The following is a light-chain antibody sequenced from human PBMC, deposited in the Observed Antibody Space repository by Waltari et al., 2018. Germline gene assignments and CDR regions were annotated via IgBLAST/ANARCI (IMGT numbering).Light chain of an antibody. CDR3: QSADSADTYVV. J-gene: IGLJ2*01. Sequence: SYELTQPPSVSVSPGQTARITCSGDALPKPYGYWYQQKPGQAPVLVIFKDTERPSGMPERFSGSSSGTTVTLTISGVQAEDEADYYCQSADSADTYVVFGGGTKLTVV. V-gene: IGLV3-25*03. CDR2: KDT. CDR1: ALPKPY.